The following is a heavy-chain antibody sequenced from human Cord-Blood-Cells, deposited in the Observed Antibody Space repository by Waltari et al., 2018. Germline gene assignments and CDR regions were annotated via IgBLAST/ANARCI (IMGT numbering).Heavy chain of an antibody. D-gene: IGHD6-13*01. Sequence: EVQLVQSGAEVKKPGESLKISCKGSGYSFTSYWIGWVRQMPGKGLEWMGIIYPGDVYTSYSPSFQGQVTISADKSISTAYLQWSSLKASDTAMYYCARRGIAAAGTADWFDPWGQGTLVTVSS. J-gene: IGHJ5*02. CDR2: IYPGDVYT. CDR1: GYSFTSYW. CDR3: ARRGIAAAGTADWFDP. V-gene: IGHV5-51*03.